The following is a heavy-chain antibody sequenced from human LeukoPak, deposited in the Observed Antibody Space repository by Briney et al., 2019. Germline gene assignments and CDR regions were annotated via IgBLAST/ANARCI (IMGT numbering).Heavy chain of an antibody. Sequence: GSLRLSCAASGFTFSSYAMSWVRQAPGKGLVWVSRINSDGSSTSYADSVKGRFTISRDNAKNTLYLQMNSLRTEDTAVYSCAREVRTAFDSWGQGTLVTVSS. CDR3: AREVRTAFDS. CDR2: INSDGSST. J-gene: IGHJ4*02. D-gene: IGHD3-10*01. CDR1: GFTFSSYA. V-gene: IGHV3-74*01.